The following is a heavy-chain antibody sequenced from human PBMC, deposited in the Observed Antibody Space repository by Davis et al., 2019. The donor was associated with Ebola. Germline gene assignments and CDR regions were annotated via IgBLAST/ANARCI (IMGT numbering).Heavy chain of an antibody. J-gene: IGHJ3*02. D-gene: IGHD5-12*01. CDR1: GFTFDDYT. Sequence: GESLKISCAASGFTFDDYTMHWVRQAPGKGLEWVSLISWDGGSTYYADSVKGRFTISRDNSKNSLYLQMNSLRTEDTALYYCAKGGGYSGYEDAFDIWGQGTMVTVSS. CDR2: ISWDGGST. CDR3: AKGGGYSGYEDAFDI. V-gene: IGHV3-43*01.